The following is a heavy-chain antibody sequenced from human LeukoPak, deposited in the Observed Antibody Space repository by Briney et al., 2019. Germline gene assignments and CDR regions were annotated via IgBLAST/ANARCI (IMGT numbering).Heavy chain of an antibody. D-gene: IGHD3-3*01. CDR1: GFTFSSYY. CDR3: AGALYYDFWSGIHYMDV. Sequence: PGGSLRLSCAASGFTFSSYYMSWVRQAPGKGLEWVANIKHDGSEKFYVDSVKGRFTISRDNAKNSLYLQMNSLRAEDTAVYYCAGALYYDFWSGIHYMDVWGKGTTVTVSS. CDR2: IKHDGSEK. J-gene: IGHJ6*03. V-gene: IGHV3-7*04.